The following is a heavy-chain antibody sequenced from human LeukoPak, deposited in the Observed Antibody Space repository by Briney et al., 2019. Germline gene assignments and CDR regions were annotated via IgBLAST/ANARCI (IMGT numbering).Heavy chain of an antibody. D-gene: IGHD6-19*01. J-gene: IGHJ4*02. CDR3: ATKQWLAPPPDS. V-gene: IGHV3-74*01. CDR1: GFTFSKYC. Sequence: GSLRLSCAASGFTFSKYCMLWVRQAPGKGLESVSRINTDGTVTTYADSVKGRFTVSRDNADNTMFLQMNSVRDEDTAVYYCATKQWLAPPPDSWGQGTPVTVSS. CDR2: INTDGTVT.